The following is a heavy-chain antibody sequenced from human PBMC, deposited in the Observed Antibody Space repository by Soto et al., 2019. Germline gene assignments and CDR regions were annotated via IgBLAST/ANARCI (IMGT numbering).Heavy chain of an antibody. D-gene: IGHD5-18*01. Sequence: SETLSLTCTVSGGSVSSYSWTWVRQPPGKGLEWIGYVYYSGSTHYNPSLKSRATISLDTSKNQFSLKLTSVTAADTAMYFCASSPPAMVAPNIWGRGTLVTVSS. CDR1: GGSVSSYS. CDR3: ASSPPAMVAPNI. CDR2: VYYSGST. V-gene: IGHV4-59*02. J-gene: IGHJ4*02.